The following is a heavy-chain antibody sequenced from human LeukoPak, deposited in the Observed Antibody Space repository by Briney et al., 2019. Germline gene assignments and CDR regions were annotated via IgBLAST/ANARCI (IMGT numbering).Heavy chain of an antibody. CDR3: ARGLRTFDY. Sequence: SETLSLTCTVSGGSISSSSYYWGWIRQPPGKGLEWIGSIYYSGSTYYNPSLKSRVTISVDTSKNQFSLKLSSVTAADTAVYYCARGLRTFDYWGQGTLVTVSS. J-gene: IGHJ4*02. D-gene: IGHD5-12*01. CDR2: IYYSGST. V-gene: IGHV4-39*01. CDR1: GGSISSSSYY.